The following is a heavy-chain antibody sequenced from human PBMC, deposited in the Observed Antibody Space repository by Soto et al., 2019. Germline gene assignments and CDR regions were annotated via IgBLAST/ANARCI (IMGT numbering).Heavy chain of an antibody. Sequence: ASVKVSCKASGYTFTSYDINWVRQATGQGLEWMGWMNPNSGNTGYAQKFQGRVTMTRNTSISTAYMELSSLRSEDTAVYYCARRVYDFWSGYYSYYYYYMDVWGKGTTVTVSS. CDR2: MNPNSGNT. CDR1: GYTFTSYD. D-gene: IGHD3-3*01. J-gene: IGHJ6*03. V-gene: IGHV1-8*01. CDR3: ARRVYDFWSGYYSYYYYYMDV.